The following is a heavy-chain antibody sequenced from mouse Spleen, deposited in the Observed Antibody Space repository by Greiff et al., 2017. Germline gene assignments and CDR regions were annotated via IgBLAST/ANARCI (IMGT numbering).Heavy chain of an antibody. CDR1: GYTFTDYY. Sequence: QVQLQQSGAELVRPGASVKLSCKASGYTFTDYYINWVKQRPGQGLEWIARIYPGSGNTYYNEKFKGKATLTAEKSSSTAYMQLSSLTSEDSAVYFCARGTGRYYFDYWGQGTTLTVSS. CDR2: IYPGSGNT. CDR3: ARGTGRYYFDY. D-gene: IGHD4-1*01. V-gene: IGHV1-76*01. J-gene: IGHJ2*01.